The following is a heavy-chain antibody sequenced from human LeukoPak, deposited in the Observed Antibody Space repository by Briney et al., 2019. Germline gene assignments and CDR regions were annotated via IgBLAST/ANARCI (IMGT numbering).Heavy chain of an antibody. CDR2: INPNSGGT. D-gene: IGHD6-13*01. V-gene: IGHV1-2*02. Sequence: ASVKVSCKASGYTFTGYYMHWVRQAPGQGLEWMGWINPNSGGTNYAQKFQGRVTMTRDTSISTAYMELSGLRSDDTAVYYCARDPGRVAAAGTVDYWGQGTLVTVSS. CDR3: ARDPGRVAAAGTVDY. J-gene: IGHJ4*02. CDR1: GYTFTGYY.